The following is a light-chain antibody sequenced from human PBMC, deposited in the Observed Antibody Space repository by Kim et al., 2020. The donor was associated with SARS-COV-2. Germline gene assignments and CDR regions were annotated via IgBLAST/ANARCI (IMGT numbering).Light chain of an antibody. CDR2: GNS. CDR3: QSYDRSVV. V-gene: IGLV1-40*01. Sequence: QSVLTQPPSVSGAPGQRVTISCTGSSSNIGAGYYVHWYQQLPGAAPKVLIYGNSNRPSGVPDRFSGSKSGTSASLAITGLQADDEADYYCQSYDRSVVFGGGTQLTVL. J-gene: IGLJ2*01. CDR1: SSNIGAGYY.